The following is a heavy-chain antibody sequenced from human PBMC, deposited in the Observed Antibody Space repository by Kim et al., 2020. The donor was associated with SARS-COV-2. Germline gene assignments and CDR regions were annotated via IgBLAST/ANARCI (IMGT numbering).Heavy chain of an antibody. Sequence: YNPSRNGRVTISVDTSKNQFALKLSSVTAADTAVYYWARALPYGDNWFDPWGPGTLVTVSS. V-gene: IGHV4-39*06. CDR3: ARALPYGDNWFDP. J-gene: IGHJ5*02. D-gene: IGHD4-17*01.